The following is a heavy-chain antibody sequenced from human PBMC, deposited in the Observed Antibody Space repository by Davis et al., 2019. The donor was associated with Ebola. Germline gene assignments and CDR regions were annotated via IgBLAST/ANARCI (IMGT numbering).Heavy chain of an antibody. V-gene: IGHV3-21*01. CDR1: GFTFSSYS. Sequence: GESLKISCAASGFTFSSYSMNWVRQAPGKGLEWVSSISSSSSYIYYADSVKGRFTISRDNAKNSLYLQMNSLRAEDTAVYYCARDSGEWELLLSFDYWGQGTLVTVSS. CDR2: ISSSSSYI. J-gene: IGHJ4*02. CDR3: ARDSGEWELLLSFDY. D-gene: IGHD1-26*01.